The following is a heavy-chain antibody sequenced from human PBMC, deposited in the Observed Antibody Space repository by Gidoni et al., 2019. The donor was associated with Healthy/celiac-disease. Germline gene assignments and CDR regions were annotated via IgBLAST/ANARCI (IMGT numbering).Heavy chain of an antibody. CDR3: ARGGMPRGHYGMDV. Sequence: QVQLVESGGGVVPPGRSLSLSCAASAFTFSRYAMHWVRPAPGKGLEWVAVISYDGSNKYYADSVKGRFTISRDNSKNTLYLQMNSLRAEDTAVYYCARGGMPRGHYGMDVWGQGTTVTVSS. CDR1: AFTFSRYA. CDR2: ISYDGSNK. J-gene: IGHJ6*02. D-gene: IGHD2-2*01. V-gene: IGHV3-30-3*01.